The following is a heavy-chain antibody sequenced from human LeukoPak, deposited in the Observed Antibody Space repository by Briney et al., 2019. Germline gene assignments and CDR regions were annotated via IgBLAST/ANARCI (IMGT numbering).Heavy chain of an antibody. J-gene: IGHJ4*02. CDR1: GFTFSSYW. CDR3: VRVGFSDEGFDH. CDR2: IKPDGSQE. Sequence: PGGSLRLSCAGSGFTFSSYWMTWVRQAPGKGLEWMANIKPDGSQENYVDSAKGRFTISRDNAKESAFLQMNSLRAEDTAVYYCVRVGFSDEGFDHWGQGTLVTVSS. D-gene: IGHD2-15*01. V-gene: IGHV3-7*01.